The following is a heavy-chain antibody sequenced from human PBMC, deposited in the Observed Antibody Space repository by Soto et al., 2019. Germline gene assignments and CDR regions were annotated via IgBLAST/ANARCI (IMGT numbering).Heavy chain of an antibody. Sequence: RASVKVSCKASGGTFSSYAISWVRQAPGQGLEWMGGIIPIFGTANYAQKFQGRVTITADESTSTAYMELSSLRSEDTAVYYCARDLGYSYGSNWFDPWGQGTLVTVSS. D-gene: IGHD5-18*01. CDR3: ARDLGYSYGSNWFDP. CDR2: IIPIFGTA. J-gene: IGHJ5*02. CDR1: GGTFSSYA. V-gene: IGHV1-69*13.